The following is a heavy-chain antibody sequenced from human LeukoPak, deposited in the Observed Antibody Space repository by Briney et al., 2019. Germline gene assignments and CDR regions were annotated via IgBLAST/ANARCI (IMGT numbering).Heavy chain of an antibody. D-gene: IGHD1-1*01. CDR3: AKDFEYSYTGWFDP. V-gene: IGHV3-23*01. CDR2: ISGSGGST. Sequence: GGSLRLSCAASGFTFSSYAMSWVRQAPGKGLEWVSAISGSGGSTYYADSVKGRFTISRDNSKNTLYLQMNSLSAEDTAVYYCAKDFEYSYTGWFDPWGQGTLVTVSS. J-gene: IGHJ5*02. CDR1: GFTFSSYA.